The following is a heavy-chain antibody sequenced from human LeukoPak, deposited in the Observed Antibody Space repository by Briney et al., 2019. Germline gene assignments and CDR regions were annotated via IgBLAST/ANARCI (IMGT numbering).Heavy chain of an antibody. CDR2: IATAGDT. V-gene: IGHV3-13*01. CDR1: GFTLSSYD. CDR3: ARVPRYGDFHGAFDI. D-gene: IGHD4-17*01. Sequence: GGSLRLSCAASGFTLSSYDMHWVRQNAGKGLEWVSVIATAGDTYYPGSVKGRFTISRENAKNSLYLQMNSLRAEDTAVYYCARVPRYGDFHGAFDIWGHGTMVTVS. J-gene: IGHJ3*02.